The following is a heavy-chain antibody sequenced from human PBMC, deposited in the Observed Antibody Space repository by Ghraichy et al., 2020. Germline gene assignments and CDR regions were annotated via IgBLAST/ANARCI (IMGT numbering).Heavy chain of an antibody. CDR3: ATTYYDFWSGSHSYYGMDV. D-gene: IGHD3-3*01. V-gene: IGHV4-34*01. CDR1: GGSFSGYY. Sequence: GSLRLSCAVYGGSFSGYYWSWIRQPPGKGLEWIGEINHSGSTNYNPSLKSRVTISVDTSKNQFSLKLSSVTAADTAVYYCATTYYDFWSGSHSYYGMDVWGQGTTVTVSS. J-gene: IGHJ6*02. CDR2: INHSGST.